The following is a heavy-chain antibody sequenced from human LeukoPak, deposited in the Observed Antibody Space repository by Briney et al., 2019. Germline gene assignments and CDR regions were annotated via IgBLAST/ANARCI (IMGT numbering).Heavy chain of an antibody. CDR2: INPDSGGT. CDR3: AREGSGWYGNFDY. CDR1: AYTFTVYY. J-gene: IGHJ4*02. D-gene: IGHD6-19*01. V-gene: IGHV1-2*02. Sequence: GASVKVSCKASAYTFTVYYMHWVRQAPGQGLEWMGWINPDSGGTNYAQKFQGRVTMTRDTSISTAYMEVSRLRSDDTAVYYCAREGSGWYGNFDYWGQGTLVTVSS.